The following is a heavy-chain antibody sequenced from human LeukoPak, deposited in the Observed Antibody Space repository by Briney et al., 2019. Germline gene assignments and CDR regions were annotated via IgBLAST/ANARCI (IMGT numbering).Heavy chain of an antibody. CDR2: IYYSGST. J-gene: IGHJ5*02. CDR3: ARVLPRYSSSWYFSNGFGP. D-gene: IGHD6-13*01. Sequence: KPSETLSLTCTVSGGSISSYYWSWIRQPPGKGLEWIGHIYYSGSTNYNPSPKSRVTISVDTSKNQFSLKLSSVTAAGTGVYYCARVLPRYSSSWYFSNGFGPWGQGTLVTVSS. V-gene: IGHV4-59*01. CDR1: GGSISSYY.